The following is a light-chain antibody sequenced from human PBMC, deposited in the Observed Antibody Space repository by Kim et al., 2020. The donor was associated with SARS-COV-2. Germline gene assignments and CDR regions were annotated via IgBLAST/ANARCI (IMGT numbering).Light chain of an antibody. CDR2: GAA. CDR1: QSVSSN. CDR3: QQYNNWPWT. J-gene: IGKJ1*01. Sequence: VCPGERATLTGRASQSVSSNLAGYQQKPGQGPRLLIYGAATRATGIPARFSGSGSGTEFTLTISSLQSEDFAVYYCQQYNNWPWTFGQGTKVDIK. V-gene: IGKV3-15*01.